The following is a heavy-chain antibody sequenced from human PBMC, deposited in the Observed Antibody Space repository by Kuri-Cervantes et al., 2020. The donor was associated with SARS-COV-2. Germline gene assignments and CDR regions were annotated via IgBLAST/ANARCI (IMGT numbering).Heavy chain of an antibody. CDR1: GFTFSSYS. J-gene: IGHJ6*03. CDR3: ARATYSSSFYYYYMDV. CDR2: IYYSGST. D-gene: IGHD6-6*01. Sequence: GSLRLSCAASGFTFSSYSMNWVRQAPGKGLEWIGSIYYSGSTYYNPSLKSRVTISVDTSKNQFSLKLSSVTAADTAVYYCARATYSSSFYYYYMDVWGKGTTVTVSS. V-gene: IGHV4-38-2*01.